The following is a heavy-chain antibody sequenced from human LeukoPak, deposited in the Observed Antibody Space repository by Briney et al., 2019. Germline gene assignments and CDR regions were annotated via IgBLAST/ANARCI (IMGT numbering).Heavy chain of an antibody. V-gene: IGHV3-7*01. D-gene: IGHD3-16*01. Sequence: GGSLRLSCAASGFTFSSYWMSWVRQAPGKGLEWVANIKQDGSEKYYVDSVKGRFTISRDNAKNSLYLQMNSLRAEDTAVYYCARSPNGVWGLTPPLYLDYWGQGTLVTVSS. J-gene: IGHJ4*02. CDR1: GFTFSSYW. CDR3: ARSPNGVWGLTPPLYLDY. CDR2: IKQDGSEK.